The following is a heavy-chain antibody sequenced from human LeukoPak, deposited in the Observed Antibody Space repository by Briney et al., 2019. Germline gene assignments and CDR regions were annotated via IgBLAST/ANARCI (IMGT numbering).Heavy chain of an antibody. CDR2: IYYDGST. CDR1: GGSIRSGGYY. Sequence: SETLSLTCTVSGGSIRSGGYYWSWIRQHPGKDLEWIGYIYYDGSTDYNPSLKSRVTISVDTSKNQFSLRLSSVTAADTALYYCARESYPTSSWFHYGMDVWGQGTTVTVSS. V-gene: IGHV4-31*03. CDR3: ARESYPTSSWFHYGMDV. D-gene: IGHD6-13*01. J-gene: IGHJ6*02.